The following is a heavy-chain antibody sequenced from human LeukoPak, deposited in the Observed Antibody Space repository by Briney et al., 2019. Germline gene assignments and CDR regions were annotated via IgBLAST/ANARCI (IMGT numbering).Heavy chain of an antibody. D-gene: IGHD3/OR15-3a*01. CDR2: INHSGST. CDR3: SRRPPPSFGPGEAFDY. CDR1: GGSFSGYY. J-gene: IGHJ4*02. V-gene: IGHV4-34*01. Sequence: TSETLSLTCAVYGGSFSGYYWSWIRQPPGKGLEWIGEINHSGSTYYNPSLKSRVTISVDTSKNQFSLKLSSVTAADTAVYYCSRRPPPSFGPGEAFDYWGQGTLVTVSS.